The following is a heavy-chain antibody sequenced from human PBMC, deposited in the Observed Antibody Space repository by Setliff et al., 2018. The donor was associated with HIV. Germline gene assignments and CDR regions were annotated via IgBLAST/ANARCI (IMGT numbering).Heavy chain of an antibody. V-gene: IGHV4-34*01. CDR2: INQSGST. Sequence: SETLSLTCAVYGGSFSGYYWSWIRQPPGKGLEWIGEINQSGSTNYNPSLKSRITISADTPKNQFSLKLSSVTAADTAVYYCAREGTYSGTYWVRRVASFDIWGQGTMVTVSS. CDR3: AREGTYSGTYWVRRVASFDI. J-gene: IGHJ3*02. D-gene: IGHD1-26*01. CDR1: GGSFSGYY.